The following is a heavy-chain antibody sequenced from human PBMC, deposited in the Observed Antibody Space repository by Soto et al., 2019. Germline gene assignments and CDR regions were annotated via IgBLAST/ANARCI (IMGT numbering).Heavy chain of an antibody. CDR2: IYHSGST. D-gene: IGHD3-3*01. V-gene: IGHV4-4*02. Sequence: QVQLQESGPGLVKPSGTLSLTCAVSGGSISSSNWWSWVRQPPGKGLEWIGEIYHSGSTNYNPSPKSRATISVEKARNQFCLKLSSVTGADTAVYYCARDRGNYDFWSGAATYGMDLWGQGTTVTVSS. J-gene: IGHJ6*02. CDR3: ARDRGNYDFWSGAATYGMDL. CDR1: GGSISSSNW.